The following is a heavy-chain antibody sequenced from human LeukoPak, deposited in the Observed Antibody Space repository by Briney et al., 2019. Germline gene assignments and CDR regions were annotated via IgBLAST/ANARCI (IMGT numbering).Heavy chain of an antibody. CDR1: GFTFSSYG. Sequence: GRSLRLSCAASGFTFSSYGMHWVRQAPGKGLEWVAVISYDGSNKYYADSVKGRFTISRDSSKNTLYLQMNSLRAEDTAVYYCAKDRIVGAPGDAFDIWGQGTMVTVSS. D-gene: IGHD1-26*01. CDR2: ISYDGSNK. CDR3: AKDRIVGAPGDAFDI. V-gene: IGHV3-30*18. J-gene: IGHJ3*02.